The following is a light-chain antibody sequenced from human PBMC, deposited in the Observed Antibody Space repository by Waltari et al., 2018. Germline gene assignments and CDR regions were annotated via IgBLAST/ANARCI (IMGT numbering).Light chain of an antibody. Sequence: QSVLTQPPSASGTPGQRVPISCSGSSSNTGSNTVNLYQQFSGTAPKLLIYSNNQRPSGVPYRFSGSKSGTSASLAISGLQSDDEADYYCAAWDDSLNGHYVFGTGTKVTVL. J-gene: IGLJ1*01. V-gene: IGLV1-44*01. CDR2: SNN. CDR1: SSNTGSNT. CDR3: AAWDDSLNGHYV.